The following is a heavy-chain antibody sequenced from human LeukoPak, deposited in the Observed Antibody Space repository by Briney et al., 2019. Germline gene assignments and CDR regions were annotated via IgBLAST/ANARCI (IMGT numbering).Heavy chain of an antibody. D-gene: IGHD1-26*01. J-gene: IGHJ4*02. Sequence: GGSLRLSCAASGFTFSICTIHWVRQAPGKGLEWVAVVSYDGSNKYYADSVKGRFTISRDNSKNTLYLQMNSLRAEDTAMYYCARGMVGPTRTLFDYWGQGTLVTVSS. V-gene: IGHV3-30-3*01. CDR3: ARGMVGPTRTLFDY. CDR2: VSYDGSNK. CDR1: GFTFSICT.